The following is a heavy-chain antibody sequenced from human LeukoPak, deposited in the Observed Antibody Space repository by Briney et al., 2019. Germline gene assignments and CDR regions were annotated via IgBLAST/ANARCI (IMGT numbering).Heavy chain of an antibody. CDR3: AKLPAGEYYDFWSGYQGWFDP. CDR1: GFTFSSYG. Sequence: PGRSLRLSCAASGFTFSSYGMHWVRQAPGKGLEWVAVISYDGSNKYYADSVKGRFTISRDNSKNTLYLQMNSLRAEDTAVYYCAKLPAGEYYDFWSGYQGWFDPWGQGALVTVSS. CDR2: ISYDGSNK. D-gene: IGHD3-3*01. J-gene: IGHJ5*02. V-gene: IGHV3-30*18.